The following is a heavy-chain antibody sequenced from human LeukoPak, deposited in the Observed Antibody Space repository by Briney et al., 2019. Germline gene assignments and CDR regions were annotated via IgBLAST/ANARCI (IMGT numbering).Heavy chain of an antibody. J-gene: IGHJ3*02. V-gene: IGHV3-30*18. CDR2: ISYDGSNK. CDR3: AKAASTYDSSGYAFDI. CDR1: GFTFSSYG. Sequence: PGGSLRLSCAASGFTFSSYGMHWVRQAPGKGLEWVAVISYDGSNKYYADSVKGRFTISRDNSKNTLYLQMNSLRAEDTAVYYCAKAASTYDSSGYAFDIWGQGTMVTVSS. D-gene: IGHD3-22*01.